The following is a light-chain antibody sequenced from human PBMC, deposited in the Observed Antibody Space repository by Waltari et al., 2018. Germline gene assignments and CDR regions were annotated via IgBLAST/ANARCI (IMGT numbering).Light chain of an antibody. CDR3: NSYRSGSTRV. J-gene: IGLJ1*01. V-gene: IGLV2-14*01. Sequence: QSALTQPASVSGSPGQSITISCTGTSSDVGGYNYVSWYQQHPGKAPNLLIYEVSNRPSGVSNRFSGSKAGNTASLTISGLQAEDEADYYCNSYRSGSTRVFGTGTKVTVL. CDR1: SSDVGGYNY. CDR2: EVS.